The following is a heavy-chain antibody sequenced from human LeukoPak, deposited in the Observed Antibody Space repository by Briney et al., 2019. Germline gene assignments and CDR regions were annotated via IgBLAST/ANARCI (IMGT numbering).Heavy chain of an antibody. CDR2: ISSGGSTI. CDR1: GFTFSSYE. CDR3: ASLLVRPRDWFDP. D-gene: IGHD3-10*01. Sequence: GGSLRLSCAASGFTFSSYEMNWVRQAPGKGLEWVSYISSGGSTIYYADSVKGRFTISRDNAKNSLYLQMNSLRAEDTAIYYCASLLVRPRDWFDPWGQGTLVTVSS. J-gene: IGHJ5*02. V-gene: IGHV3-48*03.